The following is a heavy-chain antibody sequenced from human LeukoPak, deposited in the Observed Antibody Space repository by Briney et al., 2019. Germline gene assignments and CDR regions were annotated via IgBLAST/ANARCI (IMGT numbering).Heavy chain of an antibody. CDR2: INPNSGGT. CDR3: ARVITVAGRDWFDP. D-gene: IGHD6-19*01. CDR1: GYTFTDYY. J-gene: IGHJ5*02. Sequence: ASVKVSCEASGYTFTDYYIHWVRQAPGQGLEWMGWINPNSGGTNYAQKFQGRVTMTRDTSISTAYMELSRLRSDDTAVYYCARVITVAGRDWFDPWGQGALVTVSS. V-gene: IGHV1-2*02.